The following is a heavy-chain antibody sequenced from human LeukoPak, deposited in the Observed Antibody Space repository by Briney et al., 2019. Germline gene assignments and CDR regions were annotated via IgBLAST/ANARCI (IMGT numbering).Heavy chain of an antibody. Sequence: PGGSLRLSCAASGFTFSSYGMHWVRQAPGKGLEWVAVIWYDGSNKYYADSVKGRFTISRHNSKNTLYLQMNSLRAEDTAVYYCARGSDVGPYGGNRDPFDYWGQGTLVTVSS. CDR2: IWYDGSNK. CDR1: GFTFSSYG. J-gene: IGHJ4*02. D-gene: IGHD4-23*01. V-gene: IGHV3-30*19. CDR3: ARGSDVGPYGGNRDPFDY.